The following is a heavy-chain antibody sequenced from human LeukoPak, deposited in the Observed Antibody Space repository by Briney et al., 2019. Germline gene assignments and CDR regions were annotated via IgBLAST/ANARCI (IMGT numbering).Heavy chain of an antibody. D-gene: IGHD5/OR15-5a*01. CDR3: AKTIASLGSGARYFDP. Sequence: GESLRISCKASGYSFTNYLIAWVRQKPGKGLEWMGIMYPGESEIHYSPSFEGQVTISADTSISTAYLEWYRLKASDSAIYYCAKTIASLGSGARYFDPWGQGTMITVSS. J-gene: IGHJ5*02. CDR1: GYSFTNYL. V-gene: IGHV5-51*01. CDR2: MYPGESEI.